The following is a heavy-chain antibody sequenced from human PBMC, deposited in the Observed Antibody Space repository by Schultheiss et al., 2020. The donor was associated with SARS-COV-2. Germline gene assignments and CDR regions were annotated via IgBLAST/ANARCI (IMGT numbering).Heavy chain of an antibody. Sequence: GGSLRLSCAASGFTFSSYAMSWVRQAPGKGLEWVSSISSSSSYIYYADSVKGRFTISRDNAKNSLYLQMNSLRAEDTAVYYCARDGLINCSSTSCYTSYYYYGMDVWGQGTTVTVS. CDR1: GFTFSSYA. V-gene: IGHV3-21*01. CDR2: ISSSSSYI. D-gene: IGHD2-2*02. CDR3: ARDGLINCSSTSCYTSYYYYGMDV. J-gene: IGHJ6*02.